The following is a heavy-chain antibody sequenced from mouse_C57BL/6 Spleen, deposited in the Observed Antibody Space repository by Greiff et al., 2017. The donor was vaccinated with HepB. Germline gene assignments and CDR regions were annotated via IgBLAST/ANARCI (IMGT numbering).Heavy chain of an antibody. D-gene: IGHD2-4*01. CDR2: IHPNSGST. V-gene: IGHV1-64*01. Sequence: QVQLKQPGAELVKPGASVKLSCKASGYTFTSYWMHWVKQRPGQGLEWIGMIHPNSGSTNYNEKFKSKATLTVDKSSSTAYMQLSSLTSEDSAVYYCAIRVYDYDVLYAMDYWGQGTSVTVSS. J-gene: IGHJ4*01. CDR3: AIRVYDYDVLYAMDY. CDR1: GYTFTSYW.